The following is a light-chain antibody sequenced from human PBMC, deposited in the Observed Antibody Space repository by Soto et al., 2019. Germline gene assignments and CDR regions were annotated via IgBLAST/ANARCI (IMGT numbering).Light chain of an antibody. CDR1: QSLLHSNGYNY. CDR3: MQALQTPWT. V-gene: IGKV2-28*01. CDR2: LGS. J-gene: IGKJ2*02. Sequence: DIVMTQSPLSLPVTPGETASISCRSSQSLLHSNGYNYLDWYLQKPGQSPQLLIYLGSSRASGVPDRFSGSGSGTDLTLKISRVEAEDVGVYYCMQALQTPWTFGQGTKLEIK.